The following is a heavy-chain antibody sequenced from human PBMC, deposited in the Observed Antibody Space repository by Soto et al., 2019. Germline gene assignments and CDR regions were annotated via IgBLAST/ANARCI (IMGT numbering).Heavy chain of an antibody. CDR3: VRDRRIYYSDPHDEFVASDYEV. J-gene: IGHJ3*01. CDR1: GGIFGSHG. Sequence: QVQLIQSEAEVKKPGSSVRVSCTASGGIFGSHGFSWVRQAPGQRLEWVGGFIPIFMTLTYTEKFQARVRIAADESTNTVYLDLSSLTSEDTAVYYCVRDRRIYYSDPHDEFVASDYEVCGQGTMVSVSS. CDR2: FIPIFMTL. D-gene: IGHD3-22*01. V-gene: IGHV1-69*01.